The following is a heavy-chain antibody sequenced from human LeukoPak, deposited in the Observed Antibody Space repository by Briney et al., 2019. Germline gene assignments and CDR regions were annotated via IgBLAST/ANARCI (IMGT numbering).Heavy chain of an antibody. J-gene: IGHJ6*02. CDR3: ARDGDYGYYYYYGMDV. V-gene: IGHV1-69*01. CDR1: GGTFSSYA. Sequence: SVKVSRKASGGTFSSYAISWVRQAPGQGLEWMGGIIPISGTANYAQKFQGRVTITADESTSTAYMELSSLRSEDTAVYYCARDGDYGYYYYYGMDVWGQGTTVTVSS. D-gene: IGHD4-17*01. CDR2: IIPISGTA.